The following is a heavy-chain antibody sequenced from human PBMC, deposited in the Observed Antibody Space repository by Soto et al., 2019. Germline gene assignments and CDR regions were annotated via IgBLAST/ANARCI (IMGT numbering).Heavy chain of an antibody. D-gene: IGHD6-13*01. CDR1: GYSVSSNSAA. CDR3: ARVVPYSSSWALESNYGMDV. J-gene: IGHJ6*02. V-gene: IGHV6-1*01. CDR2: TYYRSKWYN. Sequence: PSHTLSLPCAISGYSVSSNSAAWNWIRQSPSRGLEWLGRTYYRSKWYNDYAVSVKSRITINPDTSKNQFSLQLNSVTPEDTAVYYCARVVPYSSSWALESNYGMDVWGQGTTVTVS.